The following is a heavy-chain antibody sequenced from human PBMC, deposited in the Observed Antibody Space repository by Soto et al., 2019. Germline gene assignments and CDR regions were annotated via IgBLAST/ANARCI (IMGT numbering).Heavy chain of an antibody. J-gene: IGHJ5*02. Sequence: QLQLQESGPGLVKPSETLSLTCTVSGGSISSSSYYWGWIRQPPGKGLELIGSIYYSGSTYYNPSLKSAATISVYTSKDQSSLKLCSVTAADTAVYYCANHSVVVPADEYWFYPWGQGTLVTVSS. CDR1: GGSISSSSYY. CDR2: IYYSGST. CDR3: ANHSVVVPADEYWFYP. D-gene: IGHD2-2*01. V-gene: IGHV4-39*01.